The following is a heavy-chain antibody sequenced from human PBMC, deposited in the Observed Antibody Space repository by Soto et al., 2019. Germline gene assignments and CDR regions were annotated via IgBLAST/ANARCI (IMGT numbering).Heavy chain of an antibody. CDR2: TYYRSKWYN. CDR3: ARGAAYPTLDYYYGMDV. J-gene: IGHJ6*02. V-gene: IGHV6-1*01. Sequence: SQTLSLTCAISGDSVSSNSAAWNWIRQSPSRGLEWLGRTYYRSKWYNDYAVSVKSRITINPDTSKNQFSLQLNSVTPEDTTVYYCARGAAYPTLDYYYGMDVWGQGTTVTVSS. D-gene: IGHD2-15*01. CDR1: GDSVSSNSAA.